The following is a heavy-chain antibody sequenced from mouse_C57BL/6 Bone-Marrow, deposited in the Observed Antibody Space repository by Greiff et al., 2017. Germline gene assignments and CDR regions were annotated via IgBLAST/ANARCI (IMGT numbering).Heavy chain of an antibody. Sequence: VQLKQSGAELVRPGASVKLSCTASGFNIKDDYMHWVKQRPEQGLEWIGWIDPEKGDTEYASKFQGKATITADTSSNTAYLQLSSLTSEDTAVYYCTTPYYSNPFAYWGQGTLVTVSA. CDR3: TTPYYSNPFAY. CDR1: GFNIKDDY. D-gene: IGHD2-5*01. CDR2: IDPEKGDT. J-gene: IGHJ3*01. V-gene: IGHV14-4*01.